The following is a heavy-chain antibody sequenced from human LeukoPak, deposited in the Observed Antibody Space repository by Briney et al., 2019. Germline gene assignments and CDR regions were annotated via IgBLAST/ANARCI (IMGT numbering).Heavy chain of an antibody. V-gene: IGHV3-23*01. CDR1: GFSFSSYG. D-gene: IGHD2-2*01. Sequence: GGTLRLSCAASGFSFSSYGMSWVRQAPGKGLEWVSAISSTGGTTYYADSVKGRFTISRDNSKNTLYLQMNSLRAEDTAVYYCAKDTPDIVVVPTADLYFDYWGQGTLVTVSS. CDR2: ISSTGGTT. J-gene: IGHJ4*02. CDR3: AKDTPDIVVVPTADLYFDY.